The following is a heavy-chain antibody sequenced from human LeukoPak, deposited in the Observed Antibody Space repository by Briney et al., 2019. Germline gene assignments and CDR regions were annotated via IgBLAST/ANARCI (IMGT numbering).Heavy chain of an antibody. CDR2: IWYDGSNK. J-gene: IGHJ4*02. CDR3: ASAFQNYDILTGPFDY. V-gene: IGHV3-33*01. Sequence: GSLRLSCAASGFTFSSYGMHWVRQAPGKGLEWVAVIWYDGSNKYYADSVKGRFTISRDNSKNTLYLQMNSLRAEDTAVYYCASAFQNYDILTGPFDYWGQGTLVTVSS. CDR1: GFTFSSYG. D-gene: IGHD3-9*01.